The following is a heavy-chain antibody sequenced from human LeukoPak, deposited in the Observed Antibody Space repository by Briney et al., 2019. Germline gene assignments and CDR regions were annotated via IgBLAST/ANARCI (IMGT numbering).Heavy chain of an antibody. CDR2: IYHSGSS. D-gene: IGHD2-2*03. Sequence: SETLSLTCTVSGASISSTAHYWAWIRESPGKGLEGFASIYHSGSSYYNPSLKSRVTISLDTSKRHFSLNLSSVTASDTANYYCARAPGYCSGTSCYFRFDPWGQGTLVTVSS. CDR1: GASISSTAHY. CDR3: ARAPGYCSGTSCYFRFDP. V-gene: IGHV4-39*07. J-gene: IGHJ5*02.